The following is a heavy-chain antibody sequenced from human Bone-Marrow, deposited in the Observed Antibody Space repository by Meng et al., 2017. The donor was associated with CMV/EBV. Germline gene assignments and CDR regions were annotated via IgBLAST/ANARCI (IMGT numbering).Heavy chain of an antibody. CDR1: GFTFSSYW. CDR3: AKDSSAYDCSGYYYYFDY. J-gene: IGHJ4*02. CDR2: ISGSGGST. Sequence: GESLKISCAASGFTFSSYWMHWVRQAPGKGLEWVSAISGSGGSTYYADSVKGRFTISRDNSKKTLYLQMNSLRAEDTAVYYCAKDSSAYDCSGYYYYFDYWGQGTLVTVSS. D-gene: IGHD3-22*01. V-gene: IGHV3-23*01.